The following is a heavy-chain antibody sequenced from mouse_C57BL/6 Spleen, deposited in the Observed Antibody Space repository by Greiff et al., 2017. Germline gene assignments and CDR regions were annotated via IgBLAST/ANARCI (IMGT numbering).Heavy chain of an antibody. CDR3: ARGGRWLLSYYYAMDY. J-gene: IGHJ4*01. V-gene: IGHV1-52*01. CDR1: GYTFTSYW. D-gene: IGHD2-3*01. CDR2: IDPSDSDT. Sequence: QVQLQQPGAELVRPGSSVKLSCKASGYTFTSYWMHWVKQRPIQGLEWIGNIDPSDSDTHYNQKFKDKATLTVDKSSSTAYMQLSSLTSEDSAVYYCARGGRWLLSYYYAMDYWGQGTSVTVSS.